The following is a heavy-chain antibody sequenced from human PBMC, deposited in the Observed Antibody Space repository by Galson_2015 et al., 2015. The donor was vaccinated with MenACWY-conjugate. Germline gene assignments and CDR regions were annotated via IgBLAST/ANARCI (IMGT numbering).Heavy chain of an antibody. D-gene: IGHD7-27*01. CDR1: GFTFINYA. CDR2: ISSSGSNT. V-gene: IGHV3-23*01. J-gene: IGHJ4*02. Sequence: SLRLSCAASGFTFINYAVAWVRQPPGKGLEWVSAISSSGSNTYYADSARGRFAISRGNSKNTVYLHLSSLRAEDTAIYFCARRTDWGTDQRPDLDFWGQGALVTVSS. CDR3: ARRTDWGTDQRPDLDF.